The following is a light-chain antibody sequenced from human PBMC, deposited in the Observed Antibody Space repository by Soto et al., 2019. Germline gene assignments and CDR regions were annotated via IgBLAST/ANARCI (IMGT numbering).Light chain of an antibody. V-gene: IGKV2-28*01. CDR2: LGS. J-gene: IGKJ2*01. Sequence: DIVMTQSPVSLPVTPGEPASISCRSSQSLLHYNGYNYLDWYLQKPGQSPQLLIYLGSNRASGVPDRFSGSGSGTDFTLQINRVEAEDVGVYYCMQAVQAPLTFGQGNKLEIK. CDR1: QSLLHYNGYNY. CDR3: MQAVQAPLT.